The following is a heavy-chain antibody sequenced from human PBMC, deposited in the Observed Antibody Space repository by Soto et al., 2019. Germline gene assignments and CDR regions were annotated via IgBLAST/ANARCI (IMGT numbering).Heavy chain of an antibody. J-gene: IGHJ4*02. D-gene: IGHD3-16*01. CDR2: TKNKANGYTT. CDR3: VTGFSENALYHFDY. V-gene: IGHV3-72*01. CDR1: GFTFSAHY. Sequence: EVQLEESGGGLVQPGGSLRLSCVVSGFTFSAHYMDWVRQAPGKGLEWVGRTKNKANGYTTEYAASVKGRFTISRDESKHSLYLQMNSLKTEDTAVYYCVTGFSENALYHFDYWGQGTLVTVSS.